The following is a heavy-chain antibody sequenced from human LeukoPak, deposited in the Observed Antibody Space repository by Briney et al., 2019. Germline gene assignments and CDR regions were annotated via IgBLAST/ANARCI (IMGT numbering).Heavy chain of an antibody. V-gene: IGHV7-4-1*02. Sequence: WPSVEVSCKASGYTFTIYSVKWVRQAPAQGREGRVWINTNTGNPTYAQGFTGGFVFSLDTSVSTAYLQISSLKAEDTAVYYCARAPEYYYGSATSWFDTWGQETLVTVSS. CDR3: ARAPEYYYGSATSWFDT. J-gene: IGHJ5*02. D-gene: IGHD3-10*01. CDR2: INTNTGNP. CDR1: GYTFTIYS.